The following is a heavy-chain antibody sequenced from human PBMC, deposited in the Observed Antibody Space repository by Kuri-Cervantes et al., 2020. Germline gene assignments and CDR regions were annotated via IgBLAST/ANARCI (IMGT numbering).Heavy chain of an antibody. Sequence: GGSLRLSCAASGFPFDDYAMHWVRQAPGKGLEWVAGISWXSGSIGYADSVKGRFTISRDNAKNSLYLQMNSLRAEDTAVYYCXRAEATDWYXTIRFDPWGQGTLVTVSS. CDR2: ISWXSGSI. J-gene: IGHJ5*02. D-gene: IGHD2-21*01. V-gene: IGHV3-9*01. CDR3: XRAEATDWYXTIRFDP. CDR1: GFPFDDYA.